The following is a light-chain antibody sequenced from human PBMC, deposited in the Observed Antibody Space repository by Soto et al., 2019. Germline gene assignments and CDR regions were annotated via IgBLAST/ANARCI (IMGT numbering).Light chain of an antibody. V-gene: IGKV3-15*01. CDR1: QGIGDT. Sequence: EVVMTQSPATLSVSPGEGVTLSCRASQGIGDTLAWYQHKPGQTPRLLIYDTSTRATGVPARFSGSGSGTVFSLIISSLQPEDFATYYCHQLNDFPPTFGGGTKVEI. J-gene: IGKJ4*01. CDR2: DTS. CDR3: HQLNDFPPT.